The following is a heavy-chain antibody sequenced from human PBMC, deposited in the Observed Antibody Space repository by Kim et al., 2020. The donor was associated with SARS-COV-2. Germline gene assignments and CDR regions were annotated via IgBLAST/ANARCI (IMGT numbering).Heavy chain of an antibody. CDR2: INHSGST. J-gene: IGHJ4*02. V-gene: IGHV4-34*01. CDR1: GGSFSGYY. Sequence: SETLSLTCAVYGGSFSGYYWSSIRQPPGKGLEWIGEINHSGSTNYNPSLKSRVTISVDTSKNQFSLKLSSVTAADTAVYYCARGHWIAEYYFDYWGQGTLVTVSS. CDR3: ARGHWIAEYYFDY. D-gene: IGHD6-13*01.